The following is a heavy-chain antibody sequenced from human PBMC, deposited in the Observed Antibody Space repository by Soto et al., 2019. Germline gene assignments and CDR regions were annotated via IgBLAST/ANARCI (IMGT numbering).Heavy chain of an antibody. J-gene: IGHJ3*02. CDR2: ISAYNGNT. Sequence: ASVKVSCKASGYTFTSYGISWVRQARGQGLEWMGWISAYNGNTNYAQKLQGRVTMTTDTSTSTAYMELRSLRSDDTAVYYCATSQLGYCSGGSCLDVAFDIWGQGTMVTVSS. V-gene: IGHV1-18*01. CDR1: GYTFTSYG. D-gene: IGHD2-15*01. CDR3: ATSQLGYCSGGSCLDVAFDI.